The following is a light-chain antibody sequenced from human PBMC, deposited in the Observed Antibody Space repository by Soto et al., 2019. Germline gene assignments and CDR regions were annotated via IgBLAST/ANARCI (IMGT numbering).Light chain of an antibody. J-gene: IGKJ1*01. V-gene: IGKV1-5*03. CDR2: KAS. CDR3: QQYNTYSWT. CDR1: QSISSW. Sequence: DIQMTQSPSTLSAFVGDRVTITFRASQSISSWLAWYQQKPGKAPKLLIYKASGLESGVPSRFSGSGSGTEFTLTISSLQPDDFATYCCQQYNTYSWTFGQGTKVDI.